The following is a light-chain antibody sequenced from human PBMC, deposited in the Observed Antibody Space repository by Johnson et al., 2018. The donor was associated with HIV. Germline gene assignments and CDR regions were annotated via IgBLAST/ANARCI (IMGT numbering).Light chain of an antibody. J-gene: IGLJ1*01. V-gene: IGLV1-51*01. CDR2: DNN. Sequence: QSVLTQPPSVSAAPGQKVTISCSGSSSNIGNNYVSWYQLLPGTAPKLLIYDNNKRPSGIPDRFSGSKSGTSATLGITGLQTGDEAAYYCGNWDSSLRSYNYVFGSGTKVTVL. CDR3: GNWDSSLRSYNYV. CDR1: SSNIGNNY.